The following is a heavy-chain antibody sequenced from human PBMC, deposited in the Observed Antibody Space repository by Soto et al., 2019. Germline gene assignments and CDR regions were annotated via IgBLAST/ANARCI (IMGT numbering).Heavy chain of an antibody. Sequence: QVQLQESGPGLVKPSQTLSLTCTVSGGSINSGGFYWSWFRQHPGKGLEWIGYIYYSGSTYYNPSLKSRLTISVDTSKNQFSLELSSVTAADTALYHCARVVVVTYYFDYWGQGTLVTVSS. CDR2: IYYSGST. J-gene: IGHJ4*02. CDR1: GGSINSGGFY. CDR3: ARVVVVTYYFDY. V-gene: IGHV4-31*03. D-gene: IGHD3-22*01.